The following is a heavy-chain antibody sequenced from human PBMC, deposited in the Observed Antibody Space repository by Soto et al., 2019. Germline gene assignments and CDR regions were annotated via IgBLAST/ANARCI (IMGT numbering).Heavy chain of an antibody. CDR1: GFTFSSYW. CDR2: IKQDGSEK. V-gene: IGHV3-7*01. Sequence: PGGSLRLSCAASGFTFSSYWMSWVRQAPGKGLEWVANIKQDGSEKYYVDSVKGRFTISRDNAKNSLYLQMNSLRAEDTALYYCARASYSSGWYWRYWGQGTLVTVSS. CDR3: ARASYSSGWYWRY. J-gene: IGHJ4*02. D-gene: IGHD6-19*01.